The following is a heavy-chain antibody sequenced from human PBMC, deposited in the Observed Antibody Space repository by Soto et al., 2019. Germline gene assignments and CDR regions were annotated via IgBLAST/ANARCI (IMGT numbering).Heavy chain of an antibody. Sequence: GDSLKISCKGSGYSITSYWIGWVRQMPGNGLESMGIIYPGDSDTRYSPSFQGQVTISADKSISTAYLQWSSLKASDTAMYYCARTAAAGKYYYGMDVWGQGTTVNVSS. V-gene: IGHV5-51*01. CDR2: IYPGDSDT. D-gene: IGHD6-13*01. J-gene: IGHJ6*02. CDR3: ARTAAAGKYYYGMDV. CDR1: GYSITSYW.